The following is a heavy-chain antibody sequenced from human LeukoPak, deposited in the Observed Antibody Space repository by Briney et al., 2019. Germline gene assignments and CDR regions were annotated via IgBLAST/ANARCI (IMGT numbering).Heavy chain of an antibody. CDR1: GFTFSNYW. CDR3: GRFGYVAGIDL. CDR2: IGPAGTDT. Sequence: GGSLRLSCAASGFTFSNYWMTWVRQPPGRGLEWVANIGPAGTDTYYVDPVKGRFTISRDNAKNLVYLQMNTLRAEDTAVYSCGRFGYVAGIDLWGQGTLVTVSS. V-gene: IGHV3-7*01. J-gene: IGHJ4*02. D-gene: IGHD6-19*01.